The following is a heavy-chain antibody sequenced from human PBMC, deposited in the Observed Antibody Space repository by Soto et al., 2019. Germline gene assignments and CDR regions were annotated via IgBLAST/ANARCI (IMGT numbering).Heavy chain of an antibody. J-gene: IGHJ6*02. CDR3: TTDRAHIVVVHYGMDV. CDR1: GFTFSNAW. V-gene: IGHV3-15*07. Sequence: EVQLVESGGGLVKPGGSLRLSCAASGFTFSNAWMNWVRQAPGKGLEWVGRIKSKTDGGTTDYAAPVKGRFTISRDYSKNTLYLQMTSLKTEDTAVYYCTTDRAHIVVVHYGMDVWGQGTTVTVSS. D-gene: IGHD2-21*01. CDR2: IKSKTDGGTT.